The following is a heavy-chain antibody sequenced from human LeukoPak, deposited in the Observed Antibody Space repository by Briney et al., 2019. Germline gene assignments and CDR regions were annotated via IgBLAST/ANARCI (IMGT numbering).Heavy chain of an antibody. D-gene: IGHD6-6*01. CDR2: IYTSGST. Sequence: SETLSLTCTVSGGSISSYYWSWIRQPPGKGLEWIGHIYTSGSTNYNPSLKSRATISVDTSKNQFSLKVSSVTAADTAVYYCARTYSSSSHFDYWGQGTLVTVSS. V-gene: IGHV4-4*09. CDR3: ARTYSSSSHFDY. J-gene: IGHJ4*02. CDR1: GGSISSYY.